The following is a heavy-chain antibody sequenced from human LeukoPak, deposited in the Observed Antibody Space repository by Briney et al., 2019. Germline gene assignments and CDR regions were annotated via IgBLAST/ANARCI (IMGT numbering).Heavy chain of an antibody. CDR2: ISGSGGST. CDR1: GFTFSSYA. D-gene: IGHD3-22*01. V-gene: IGHV3-23*01. J-gene: IGHJ4*02. Sequence: GESLKISCAASGFTFSSYAMSWVRQAPGKGLEWVSAISGSGGSTYYADSVKGRFTISRDNSKNTLYLQMNSLRAEDTAVYYCAKDPTGKYYYDSSGYYDYWGQGTLVTVSS. CDR3: AKDPTGKYYYDSSGYYDY.